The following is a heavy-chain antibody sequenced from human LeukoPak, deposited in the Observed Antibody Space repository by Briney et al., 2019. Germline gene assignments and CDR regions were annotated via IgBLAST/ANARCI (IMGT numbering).Heavy chain of an antibody. J-gene: IGHJ5*02. D-gene: IGHD2-15*01. V-gene: IGHV1-8*02. CDR1: GYTFSSYD. CDR2: MNPNSGDR. Sequence: GASVKVSCKASGYTFSSYDINWVRQATGQGLEWMGWMNPNSGDRGYAQKFQGRVTMTRDTSTSTVYMELSSLRSEDTAVYYCARDFSVVVVTTPSVQYWFDPWGQGTLVTVSA. CDR3: ARDFSVVVVTTPSVQYWFDP.